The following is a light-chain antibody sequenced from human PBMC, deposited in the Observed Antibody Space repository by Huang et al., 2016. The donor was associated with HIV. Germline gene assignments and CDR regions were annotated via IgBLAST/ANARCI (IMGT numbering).Light chain of an antibody. J-gene: IGKJ1*01. CDR1: QSISSY. CDR3: QQSYDTPT. Sequence: GDRVTITCRASQSISSYLIWYQQKPGKAPKLLIYSASTLQSGVPSRFSGSGSGTDFTLTISSLQPEDFATYYCQQSYDTPTFGQGTKVEIK. CDR2: SAS. V-gene: IGKV1-39*01.